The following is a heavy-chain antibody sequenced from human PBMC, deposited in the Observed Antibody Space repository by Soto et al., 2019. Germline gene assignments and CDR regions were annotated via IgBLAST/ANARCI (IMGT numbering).Heavy chain of an antibody. CDR1: GFTFSSYA. Sequence: QVQLVESGGGVVQPGRSLRLSCAASGFTFSSYAMHWVRQAPGKGLEWVAVISYDGSNKYYADSVKGRFTISRDNSKNTLYLQMNSLRAEDTAVYYCARQRPGVVAAIFADRSSYWYFDLWGRGTLVTVSS. CDR2: ISYDGSNK. D-gene: IGHD2-15*01. J-gene: IGHJ2*01. V-gene: IGHV3-30-3*01. CDR3: ARQRPGVVAAIFADRSSYWYFDL.